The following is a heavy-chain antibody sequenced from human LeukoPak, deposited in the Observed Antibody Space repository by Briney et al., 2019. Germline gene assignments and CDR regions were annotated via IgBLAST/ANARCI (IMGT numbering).Heavy chain of an antibody. Sequence: NPSETLSLTCTVSGGSISSYYWSWIRQPPGKGLEWIAYISDIGSINYNPSLKSRVTISLDTSKNQFSLKLSSVTAADTAVYYCAGHHPRNTVDFWGREPWSPSPQ. D-gene: IGHD2/OR15-2a*01. V-gene: IGHV4-59*08. J-gene: IGHJ4*02. CDR1: GGSISSYY. CDR3: AGHHPRNTVDF. CDR2: ISDIGSI.